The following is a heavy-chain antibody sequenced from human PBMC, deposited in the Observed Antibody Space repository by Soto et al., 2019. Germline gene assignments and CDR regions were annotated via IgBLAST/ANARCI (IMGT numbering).Heavy chain of an antibody. J-gene: IGHJ6*02. CDR1: GFTFGDYA. CDR3: AKDLFSMVRGASYYSYGMDV. Sequence: GGSLRLSCTASGFTFGDYAMSWFRQAPGKGLEWVGFIGSKPYDGTTEYAASAKGRFTISRDDSKSIAYLQMNSLKTEDTAVYYCAKDLFSMVRGASYYSYGMDVWGQGTTVTVSS. V-gene: IGHV3-49*03. CDR2: IGSKPYDGTT. D-gene: IGHD3-10*01.